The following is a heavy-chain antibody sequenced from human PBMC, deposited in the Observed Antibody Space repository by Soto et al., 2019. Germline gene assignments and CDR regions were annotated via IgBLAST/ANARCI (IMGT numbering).Heavy chain of an antibody. J-gene: IGHJ6*02. V-gene: IGHV4-61*01. CDR3: ARLDEIHYYGMDV. CDR2: IYYSGST. Sequence: PSETLSLTCTVSGGSVSSGSYYWSWIRQPPGKGPEWIGYIYYSGSTNYNPSLKSRVTISVDTSKNQFSLKLSSVTAADTAVYYCARLDEIHYYGMDVWAQGTTVTVSS. CDR1: GGSVSSGSYY.